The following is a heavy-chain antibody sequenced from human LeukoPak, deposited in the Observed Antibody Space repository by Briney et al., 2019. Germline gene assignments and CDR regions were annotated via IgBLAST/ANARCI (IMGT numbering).Heavy chain of an antibody. CDR2: ISGTSGRT. J-gene: IGHJ5*02. Sequence: GGSLRLSCAASGFTFSNYAMDWVRQAPGKGLEWVSAISGTSGRTYYADSVKGRFTISRDNSKNTLYLQMNSLRVEDTAVYYCAKDWGSSDWYNWFDPWGQGTLVTVSS. D-gene: IGHD6-19*01. CDR1: GFTFSNYA. V-gene: IGHV3-23*01. CDR3: AKDWGSSDWYNWFDP.